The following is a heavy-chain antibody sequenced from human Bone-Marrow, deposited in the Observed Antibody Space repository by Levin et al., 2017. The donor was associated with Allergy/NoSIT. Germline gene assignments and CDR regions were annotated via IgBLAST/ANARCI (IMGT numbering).Heavy chain of an antibody. CDR2: ISGSGGST. V-gene: IGHV3-23*01. Sequence: GGSLRLSCAASGFTFSSYAMSWVRQAPGKGLEWVSAISGSGGSTYYADSVKGRFTISRDNSKNTLYLQMNSLRAEDTAVYYCAKSFRVTFGGVHYGMDVWGQGTTVTVSS. J-gene: IGHJ6*02. CDR3: AKSFRVTFGGVHYGMDV. CDR1: GFTFSSYA. D-gene: IGHD3-16*01.